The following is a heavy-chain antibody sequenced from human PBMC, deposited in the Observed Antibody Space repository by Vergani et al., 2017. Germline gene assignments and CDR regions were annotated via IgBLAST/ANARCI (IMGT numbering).Heavy chain of an antibody. CDR1: GYTFTGYY. Sequence: QVQLVQSGAEVKKPGASVKVSCKASGYTFTGYYMHWVRQAPGQGLEWMGWINPNSGGTNYAQKFQGRVTMTRDTSISTAYMELSRLRSDDTAVYYCARDRVKYSSSWYYGMDVWGQGTMVTVSS. V-gene: IGHV1-2*02. CDR3: ARDRVKYSSSWYYGMDV. CDR2: INPNSGGT. D-gene: IGHD6-13*01. J-gene: IGHJ6*02.